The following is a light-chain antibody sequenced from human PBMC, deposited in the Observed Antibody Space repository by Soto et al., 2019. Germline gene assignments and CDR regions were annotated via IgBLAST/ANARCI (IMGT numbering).Light chain of an antibody. Sequence: QSALTQPASVSGSPGQSITISCTGSSSDLGDYNYVSWYQLHPGKAPKLMIYEVTNRPSGVSDRFSGSKSGNTASLTISGLQAEDEADYYCTSYTTSNTVVFGGGTQLTVL. CDR1: SSDLGDYNY. V-gene: IGLV2-14*01. CDR3: TSYTTSNTVV. CDR2: EVT. J-gene: IGLJ2*01.